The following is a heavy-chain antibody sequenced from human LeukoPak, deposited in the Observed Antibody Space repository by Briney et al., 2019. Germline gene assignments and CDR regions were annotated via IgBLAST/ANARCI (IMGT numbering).Heavy chain of an antibody. CDR2: INPNSGGT. CDR1: GYTFTGYY. V-gene: IGHV1-2*02. D-gene: IGHD6-13*01. Sequence: ASVKVSCKASGYTFTGYYMHWVRQAPGQGLEWMGWINPNSGGTNYAQKFQGRVTMTRDTSISTAYMELSRLRSDDTAVYYCARVSSSSSKYIDYWGQGTLVTVSS. J-gene: IGHJ4*02. CDR3: ARVSSSSSKYIDY.